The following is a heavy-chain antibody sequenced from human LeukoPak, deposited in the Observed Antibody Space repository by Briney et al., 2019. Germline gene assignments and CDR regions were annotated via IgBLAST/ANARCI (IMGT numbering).Heavy chain of an antibody. CDR2: INPNSGGT. Sequence: EASVKVSCKASGYSFTGYYMHWVRQAPGQGLEWMGWINPNSGGTNYAQKFQGRVTMTRDTSISTVYMELSRLRSDDTAVYYCARVHDIAAAGTGFDYWGQGTLVTVSS. CDR1: GYSFTGYY. V-gene: IGHV1-2*02. CDR3: ARVHDIAAAGTGFDY. D-gene: IGHD6-13*01. J-gene: IGHJ4*02.